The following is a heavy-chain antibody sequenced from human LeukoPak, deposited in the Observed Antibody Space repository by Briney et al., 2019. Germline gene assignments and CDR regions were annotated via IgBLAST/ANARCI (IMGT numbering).Heavy chain of an antibody. J-gene: IGHJ4*02. CDR1: GFTFSSYA. D-gene: IGHD5-12*01. CDR3: AKDRGGYDFGGPVDY. V-gene: IGHV3-23*01. CDR2: ISGSGGGT. Sequence: GGSLRLSCAASGFTFSSYAMSWVRQAPGKGLEWVSAISGSGGGTYYADSVKGRFTISRDNSKNTLYLQMNSLRAEDTAVYYCAKDRGGYDFGGPVDYWGQGTLVTVSS.